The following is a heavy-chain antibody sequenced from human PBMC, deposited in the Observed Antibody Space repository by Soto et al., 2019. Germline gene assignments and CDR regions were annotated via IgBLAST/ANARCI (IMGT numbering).Heavy chain of an antibody. CDR2: INPSGGST. CDR3: ARDSNGPYYYDSSGYLGYFDY. V-gene: IGHV1-46*01. Sequence: ASVKVSCKASGYTLTSYYMHWVRQAPGQGLEWMGIINPSGGSTSYAQKFQGRVTMTRDTSTSTVYMELSSLRSEDTVVYYCARDSNGPYYYDSSGYLGYFDYWGQGTLVTVSS. D-gene: IGHD3-22*01. CDR1: GYTLTSYY. J-gene: IGHJ4*02.